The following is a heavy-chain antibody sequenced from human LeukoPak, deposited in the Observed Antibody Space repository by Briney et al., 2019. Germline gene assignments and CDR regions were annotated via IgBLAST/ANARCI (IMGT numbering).Heavy chain of an antibody. CDR1: GFSFSIYN. Sequence: GGSLRLSCEASGFSFSIYNMNWVRLAPGKGLGWVSSISGSSSQVWYADSVKGRFTSSRDNAKNSLYLQMSSLRVEDTAVYYCARDQYYSDTSGYPYDVWGQGTMVTVSS. CDR3: ARDQYYSDTSGYPYDV. D-gene: IGHD3-22*01. V-gene: IGHV3-21*01. J-gene: IGHJ3*01. CDR2: ISGSSSQV.